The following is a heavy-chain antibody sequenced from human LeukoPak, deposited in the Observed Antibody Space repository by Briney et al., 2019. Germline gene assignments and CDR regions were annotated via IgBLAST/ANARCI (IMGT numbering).Heavy chain of an antibody. CDR2: ISSSSSYT. CDR1: GFTFSDYY. Sequence: GGSLRLSCAASGFTFSDYYMGWIRQAPGKGLEWVSYISSSSSYTNYADSVKGRFTISRDNAKNSLYLQMNSLRAEDTAVYYCARVKVEQWLVRYFDYWGQGTLVTVSS. CDR3: ARVKVEQWLVRYFDY. D-gene: IGHD6-19*01. V-gene: IGHV3-11*05. J-gene: IGHJ4*02.